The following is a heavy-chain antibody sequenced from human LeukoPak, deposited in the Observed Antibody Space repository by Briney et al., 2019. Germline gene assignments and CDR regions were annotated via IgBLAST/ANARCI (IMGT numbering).Heavy chain of an antibody. Sequence: GGSLRLSCAASGFTFISYSMNWVRQAPGKGLEWVSSISSSSSYIYYADSVKGRFTISRDNAKNSLYLQMNSLRAEDTAVYYCARAFGGADQFDYWGQGTLVTVSS. CDR3: ARAFGGADQFDY. V-gene: IGHV3-21*01. CDR2: ISSSSSYI. CDR1: GFTFISYS. J-gene: IGHJ4*02. D-gene: IGHD3-10*01.